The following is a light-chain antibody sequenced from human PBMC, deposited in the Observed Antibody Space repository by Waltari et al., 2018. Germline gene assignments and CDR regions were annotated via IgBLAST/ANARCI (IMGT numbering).Light chain of an antibody. CDR1: QDIKQS. CDR3: QQYHSVPLT. V-gene: IGKV1-33*01. Sequence: DIHMTQSPSSLSAPVGDRVTITCQASQDIKQSLNWFHQKPGTAPEVLIFDASNSQTGAPSRFSGSGSGTDFTFTISSLQPEDMGTHYCQQYHSVPLTFGGGTTVEIK. CDR2: DAS. J-gene: IGKJ4*01.